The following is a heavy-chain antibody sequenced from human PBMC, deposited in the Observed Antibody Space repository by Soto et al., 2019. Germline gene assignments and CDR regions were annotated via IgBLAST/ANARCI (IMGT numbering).Heavy chain of an antibody. Sequence: EVQLVESGGGLVQPGRSLRLSCAASGFTFDDYAMHWVQQAPGKGLEWVSGISWNSGSIGYADSVKGRFTISRDNAKNSLYLQMNSLRAEDTALYYCAKDDGGAVAGTNFDYWGQGTLVTVSS. CDR1: GFTFDDYA. CDR3: AKDDGGAVAGTNFDY. CDR2: ISWNSGSI. D-gene: IGHD6-19*01. V-gene: IGHV3-9*01. J-gene: IGHJ4*02.